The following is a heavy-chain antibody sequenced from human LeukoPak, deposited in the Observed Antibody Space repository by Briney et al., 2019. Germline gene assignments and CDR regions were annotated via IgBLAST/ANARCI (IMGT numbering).Heavy chain of an antibody. Sequence: GGSLRLSCVASGFSFRDYWIHWVRQVPGEGLVWVARINIEGTIISYADSVKGRFTISKDDAKNTLYLQMNSLRVEDTATYYCVRALGDAWGQGTLVTVSS. V-gene: IGHV3-74*01. CDR1: GFSFRDYW. CDR3: VRALGDA. J-gene: IGHJ5*02. D-gene: IGHD7-27*01. CDR2: INIEGTII.